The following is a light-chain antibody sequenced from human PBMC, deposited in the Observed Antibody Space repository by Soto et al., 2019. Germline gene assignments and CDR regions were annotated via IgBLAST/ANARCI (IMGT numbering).Light chain of an antibody. CDR2: GAS. Sequence: ESAVSLTPAALSTPSGDRVPLACRASRGVSSYLAWYQQKPGQAPRLLIYGASNRATGIPARFSGSGSGTDFTLTISCLEPEDFALYYCQHSAFLPRTFCHGTKVDI. J-gene: IGKJ1*01. V-gene: IGKV3-11*01. CDR1: RGVSSY. CDR3: QHSAFLPRT.